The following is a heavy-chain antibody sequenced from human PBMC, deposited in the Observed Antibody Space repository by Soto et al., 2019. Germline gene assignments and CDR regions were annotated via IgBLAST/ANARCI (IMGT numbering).Heavy chain of an antibody. CDR3: ARYRCDPTLAFDI. Sequence: QVQLQESGPGLVKPSETLSLTCTVSDGSVSSGSYYWNWIRQPPGKVLEWIGFIYYSGSTHYNPSLQSRVTISVDTSRNQFSLRLSSVTAADTAIYYCARYRCDPTLAFDIWSQGTMVTVSS. D-gene: IGHD2-21*01. CDR1: DGSVSSGSYY. V-gene: IGHV4-61*01. CDR2: IYYSGST. J-gene: IGHJ3*02.